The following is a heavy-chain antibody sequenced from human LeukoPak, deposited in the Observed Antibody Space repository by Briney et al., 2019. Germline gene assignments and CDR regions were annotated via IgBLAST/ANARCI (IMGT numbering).Heavy chain of an antibody. V-gene: IGHV3-11*01. D-gene: IGHD4-23*01. CDR2: ISGSGAT. Sequence: GGSVRLSCAASGFIFSDHFMTWIRQVPGKGLEWISYISGSGATYYADSVKGRFTISRDNAQNSLWLQMNSLRVEDTAVYYCARDPMYNGGNSGAFDFWGQGTLVTVSS. J-gene: IGHJ3*01. CDR3: ARDPMYNGGNSGAFDF. CDR1: GFIFSDHF.